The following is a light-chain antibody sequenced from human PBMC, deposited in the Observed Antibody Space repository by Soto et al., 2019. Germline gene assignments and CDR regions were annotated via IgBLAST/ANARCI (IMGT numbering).Light chain of an antibody. CDR1: QDIGNN. V-gene: IGKV1-16*02. J-gene: IGKJ4*01. CDR2: DAY. CDR3: QQYKTFPFT. Sequence: DIQMTQSPSPLSASVGDRVTITCRASQDIGNNLAWFQQIPGKAPRSLIYDAYTLQSGVPSKFSGAGSGTDFSLTISSLQHEDLATYYCQQYKTFPFTFGGGTKVEIK.